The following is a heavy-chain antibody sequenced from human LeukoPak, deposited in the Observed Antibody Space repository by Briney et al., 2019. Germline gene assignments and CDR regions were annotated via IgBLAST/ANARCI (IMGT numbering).Heavy chain of an antibody. Sequence: PSETLSLTCTVSGGLISSYYWRWIRQSPGKGLEFIGYIYSNGNTNYNPSLKSRVTMSVDMSRNQFSLRMNSVTAADTAVYYCARHYSGDDFPLDSWGPGTLVTVSS. CDR1: GGLISSYY. J-gene: IGHJ4*02. CDR2: IYSNGNT. V-gene: IGHV4-59*08. D-gene: IGHD5-12*01. CDR3: ARHYSGDDFPLDS.